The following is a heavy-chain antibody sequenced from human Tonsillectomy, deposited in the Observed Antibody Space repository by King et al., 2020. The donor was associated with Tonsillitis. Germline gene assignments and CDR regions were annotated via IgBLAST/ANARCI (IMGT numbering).Heavy chain of an antibody. CDR3: ARDQGVAAAAAEEDYYYGMDV. V-gene: IGHV3-33*08. J-gene: IGHJ6*04. Sequence: VQLVESGGGVVQPGRSLRLSCAASGFAFSYYGMHWVRQAPGKGLEWVAVIWYDGSKRYYADSVKGRFTLSRDNSKNTLYLQMNSLRAEDTAVYYCARDQGVAAAAAEEDYYYGMDVWGEGTTVTVSS. CDR2: IWYDGSKR. D-gene: IGHD6-13*01. CDR1: GFAFSYYG.